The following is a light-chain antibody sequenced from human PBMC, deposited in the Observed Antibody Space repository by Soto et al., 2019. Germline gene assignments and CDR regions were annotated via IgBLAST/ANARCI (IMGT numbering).Light chain of an antibody. CDR2: GAS. V-gene: IGKV3-20*01. CDR1: QSVSGSH. Sequence: EIVLTQSPGTLSLSPGERATLSGRASQSVSGSHLAWYQQKPGQAPRLFIYGASSRATGIPDRFSGSGSGTDFTLTISRLEPEDFAVYYCQQYGSSPLTFGGGTKVEMK. CDR3: QQYGSSPLT. J-gene: IGKJ4*01.